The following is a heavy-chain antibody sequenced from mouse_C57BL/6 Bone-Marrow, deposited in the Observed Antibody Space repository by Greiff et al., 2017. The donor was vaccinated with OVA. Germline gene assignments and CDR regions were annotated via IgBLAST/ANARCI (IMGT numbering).Heavy chain of an antibody. Sequence: EVQLVESGAELVRPGASVKLSCTASGFNIKDDYMHWVKQRPEQGLEWIGWIDPENGDTEYASKFQGKATITADTSSNTAYLQLSSLTSEDTAVYYCTTGLLQGGDYAMDYWGQGTSVTVSS. CDR3: TTGLLQGGDYAMDY. CDR2: IDPENGDT. D-gene: IGHD1-1*01. J-gene: IGHJ4*01. CDR1: GFNIKDDY. V-gene: IGHV14-4*01.